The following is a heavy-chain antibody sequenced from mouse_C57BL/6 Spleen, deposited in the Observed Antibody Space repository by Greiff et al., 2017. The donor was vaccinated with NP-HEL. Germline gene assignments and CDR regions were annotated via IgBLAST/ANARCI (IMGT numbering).Heavy chain of an antibody. V-gene: IGHV1-72*01. Sequence: QVQLQQPGAELVKPGASVKLSCKASGYTFTSYWMHWVKQRPGRGLEWIGRIDPNSGGTKYNEKFKSKATLTVDKPSSTAYMQLSSLTSEDSAVCSCAHYYGSSYWYFDVWGTGTTVTVSS. CDR3: AHYYGSSYWYFDV. J-gene: IGHJ1*03. CDR1: GYTFTSYW. CDR2: IDPNSGGT. D-gene: IGHD1-1*01.